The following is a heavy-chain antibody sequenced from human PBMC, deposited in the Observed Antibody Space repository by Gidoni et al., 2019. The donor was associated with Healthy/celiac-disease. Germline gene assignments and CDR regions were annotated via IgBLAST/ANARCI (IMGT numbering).Heavy chain of an antibody. CDR2: IYYSGST. Sequence: QLQLQEPGPGLVQPWETLSPTCAVAGGSTSSYYWSWIRQPPGKGLEWIGYIYYSGSTNYNPSLKSRVTISVDTSKNQFSLKLSSVTAADTAVYYCARAYCGGDCYDAFDIWGQGTMVTVSS. CDR3: ARAYCGGDCYDAFDI. CDR1: GGSTSSYY. D-gene: IGHD2-21*01. V-gene: IGHV4-59*01. J-gene: IGHJ3*02.